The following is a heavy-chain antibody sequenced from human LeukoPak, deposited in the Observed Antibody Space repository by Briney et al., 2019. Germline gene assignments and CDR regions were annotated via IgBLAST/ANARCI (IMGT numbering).Heavy chain of an antibody. V-gene: IGHV4-59*12. CDR2: IYYSGST. CDR1: GVSISSYY. Sequence: SETLSLTCTVSGVSISSYYWTWIRQPPGKGLEWIGSIYYSGSTYYNPSLKSRVTISVDTSKNHFSLKLSSVTAADTAVYYCAREQSKPGLDWFDPWGQGTLVTVSS. J-gene: IGHJ5*02. CDR3: AREQSKPGLDWFDP.